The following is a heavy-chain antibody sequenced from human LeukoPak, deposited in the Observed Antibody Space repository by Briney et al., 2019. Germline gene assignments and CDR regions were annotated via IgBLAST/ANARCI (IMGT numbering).Heavy chain of an antibody. CDR1: GFTVSSNY. V-gene: IGHV3-66*01. CDR3: ARWLPGERDY. D-gene: IGHD5-12*01. CDR2: IYTGGST. J-gene: IGHJ4*02. Sequence: GGSLRLSCAASGFTVSSNYMSWVRQAPGKGLEWVSVIYTGGSTYYADSVKGRFTISRDKSKNTLYLQMNSLRAEDTAVYYCARWLPGERDYWGQGTLVTVSS.